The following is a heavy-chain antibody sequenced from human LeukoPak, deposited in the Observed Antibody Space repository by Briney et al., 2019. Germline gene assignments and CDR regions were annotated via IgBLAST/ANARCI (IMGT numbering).Heavy chain of an antibody. D-gene: IGHD6-6*01. Sequence: SETLSLTCTVSGGSISSYYWSWIRQPPGKGLEWIGYIYYSGSTNYNPSLKSRVTISVDTSKNQFSLKLSSVTAADTAVYYCARDLGSSSVYDAFDIWGQGTMVTVSS. CDR1: GGSISSYY. J-gene: IGHJ3*02. CDR3: ARDLGSSSVYDAFDI. V-gene: IGHV4-59*12. CDR2: IYYSGST.